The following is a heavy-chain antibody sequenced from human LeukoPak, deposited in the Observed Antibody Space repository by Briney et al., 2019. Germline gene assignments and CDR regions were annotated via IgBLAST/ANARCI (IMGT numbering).Heavy chain of an antibody. CDR3: ARRGVITSRVVRGDFDY. D-gene: IGHD3-10*01. CDR1: GGSIISNLYY. Sequence: PSETLSLTCTVSGGSIISNLYYWGWIRQPPGKGLEWIGDIHYSENVYYNSSLKSRVTIFVDTSQNQFSLKLSSVTAADTAVYYCARRGVITSRVVRGDFDYWGQGTLVTVSS. J-gene: IGHJ4*02. CDR2: IHYSENV. V-gene: IGHV4-39*01.